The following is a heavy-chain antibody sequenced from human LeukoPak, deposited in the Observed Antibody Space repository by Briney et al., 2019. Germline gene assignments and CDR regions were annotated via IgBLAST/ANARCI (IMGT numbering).Heavy chain of an antibody. V-gene: IGHV1-18*01. CDR1: GYTFTSYG. Sequence: GASVKVSCKASGYTFTSYGISWVRQAPGQGLEWMGWISGYNGHTKYAQKYQGRVTMTTDTSTTTAYMELSSLRSEDTAVYYCATGSGWLSFDYWGQGTLVTVSS. CDR2: ISGYNGHT. CDR3: ATGSGWLSFDY. J-gene: IGHJ4*02. D-gene: IGHD6-19*01.